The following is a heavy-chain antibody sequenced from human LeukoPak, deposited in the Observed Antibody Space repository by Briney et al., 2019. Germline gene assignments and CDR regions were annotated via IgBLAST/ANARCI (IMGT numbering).Heavy chain of an antibody. V-gene: IGHV3-23*01. CDR3: AKEPTSYRSDWYFQH. J-gene: IGHJ1*01. CDR2: ISVSGGST. CDR1: RFTFASYA. D-gene: IGHD6-25*01. Sequence: GGSLRLSCAASRFTFASYAMSWVRQAPGKGLEWVSAISVSGGSTYYADSVKGRFTVSRDSSQNTLYLQMNSLRADDTAVYYCAKEPTSYRSDWYFQHWGQGTLVTVSS.